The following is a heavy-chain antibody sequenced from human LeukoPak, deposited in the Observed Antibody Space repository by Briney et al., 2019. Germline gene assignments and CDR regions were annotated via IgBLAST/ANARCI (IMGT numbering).Heavy chain of an antibody. J-gene: IGHJ4*02. CDR3: AKDPIAAAGNFDY. V-gene: IGHV3-9*01. CDR2: ISWNSGSI. D-gene: IGHD6-13*01. CDR1: GFTFDDYA. Sequence: GRSLRLSCAASGFTFDDYAMHWVRQAPGKGLEWVSGISWNSGSIGYGDSVKGRFTISRDNAKNSLYLQMNSLRAEDTALYYCAKDPIAAAGNFDYWGQGTLVTVSS.